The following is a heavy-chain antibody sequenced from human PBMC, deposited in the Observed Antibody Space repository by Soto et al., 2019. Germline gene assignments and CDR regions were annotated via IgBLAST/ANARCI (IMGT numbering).Heavy chain of an antibody. V-gene: IGHV1-46*01. J-gene: IGHJ4*02. Sequence: QMQLVQSGPEVKKPGASVRLSCKASEYIFTNCYIHWVRQAPGLGLQWIGTMNPSGTTGSTQNFQGRVTMTSDTSTSTVYMELSGLKSEDSAVYYCARGPRPRCDYGGQGTLVTVS. CDR1: EYIFTNCY. CDR2: MNPSGTT. CDR3: ARGPRPRCDY.